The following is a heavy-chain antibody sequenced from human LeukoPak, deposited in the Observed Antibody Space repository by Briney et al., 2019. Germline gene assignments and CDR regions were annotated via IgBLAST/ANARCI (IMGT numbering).Heavy chain of an antibody. D-gene: IGHD4-17*01. CDR2: ISNNSSTI. CDR1: GFTFSRYS. V-gene: IGHV3-48*01. CDR3: ARDPAVTGDAFDI. J-gene: IGHJ3*02. Sequence: GGSLRLSCAASGFTFSRYSINWVRQAPGEGLEWVSYISNNSSTIYYADSVKGRFTISRDNVKNSLYLQMNSLRAEDTAVYYCARDPAVTGDAFDIWGQGTMVTVSS.